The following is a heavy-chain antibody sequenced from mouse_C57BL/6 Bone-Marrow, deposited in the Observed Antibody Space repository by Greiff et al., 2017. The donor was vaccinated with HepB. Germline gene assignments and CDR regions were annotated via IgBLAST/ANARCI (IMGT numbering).Heavy chain of an antibody. CDR1: GYTFTSYW. V-gene: IGHV1-64*01. CDR3: ARGYASGKIAWFAY. Sequence: QVQLQQPGAELVKPGASVKLSCKASGYTFTSYWMHWVKQRPGQGLEWIGMIHPNSGSTNYNEKFKSKATLTVDKSSSTAYMQLSSLTSEDSAVYYCARGYASGKIAWFAYWGQGTLVTVSA. CDR2: IHPNSGST. J-gene: IGHJ3*01. D-gene: IGHD2-14*01.